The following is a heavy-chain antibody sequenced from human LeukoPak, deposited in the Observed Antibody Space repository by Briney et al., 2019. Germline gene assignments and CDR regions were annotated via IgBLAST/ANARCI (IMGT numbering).Heavy chain of an antibody. D-gene: IGHD1-14*01. CDR1: GFTVITND. Sequence: GGSLRLSCAASGFTVITNDMTWVLQAPGKGLEWVSVLCDGNTKYADSVQGRFTISRDNSKNTLYLEMNSLSPDDTAVYYCARGVEPLAANTLAYWGQGTLVTVSS. V-gene: IGHV3-53*01. CDR2: LCDGNT. J-gene: IGHJ4*02. CDR3: ARGVEPLAANTLAY.